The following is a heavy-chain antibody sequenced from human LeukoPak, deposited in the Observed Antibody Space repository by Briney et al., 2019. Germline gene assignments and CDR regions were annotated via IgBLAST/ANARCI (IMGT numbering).Heavy chain of an antibody. CDR2: IISSSSYI. D-gene: IGHD2-15*01. CDR3: ARMDDIVVVVSATQYNWFDP. CDR1: GLTFRSYS. J-gene: IGHJ5*02. Sequence: GGSLRRDCAAYGLTFRSYSMKWVRQAPGKGREWVSSIISSSSYIYYADSVKGRFTISRDNAKNSLYLQMNSLRAEDTAVYYCARMDDIVVVVSATQYNWFDPWGQGTLVTVSS. V-gene: IGHV3-21*01.